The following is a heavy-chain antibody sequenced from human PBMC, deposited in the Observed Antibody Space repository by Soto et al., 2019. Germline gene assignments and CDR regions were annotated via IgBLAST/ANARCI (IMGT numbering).Heavy chain of an antibody. CDR3: AGPIAAAWTYYYNGMDV. Sequence: QVQLQQWGAGLLKPSETLSLTCAVYGGSFSGYYWSWIRQPPGKGLEWIGEINHSGSTNYTTSLRRRVTIAVDTSMNQFSLKLRSVTAAGTAVYYCAGPIAAAWTYYYNGMDVWGQGTTVTVSS. J-gene: IGHJ6*02. CDR1: GGSFSGYY. D-gene: IGHD6-13*01. CDR2: INHSGST. V-gene: IGHV4-34*01.